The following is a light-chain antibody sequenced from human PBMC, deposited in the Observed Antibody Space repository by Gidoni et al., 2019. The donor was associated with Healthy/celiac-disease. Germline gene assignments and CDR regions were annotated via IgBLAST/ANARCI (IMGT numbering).Light chain of an antibody. CDR1: QSVSSY. J-gene: IGKJ1*01. CDR2: DAS. CDR3: QQRSNLPPWT. Sequence: EIVLTQSPATLSLAPGERATLSCRSSQSVSSYLAWAQQKPGQAPRPLIYDASNRATGIPARFSGSGSGTDFTLTISSLEPEDFAVYYCQQRSNLPPWTFGQGTKVEIK. V-gene: IGKV3-11*01.